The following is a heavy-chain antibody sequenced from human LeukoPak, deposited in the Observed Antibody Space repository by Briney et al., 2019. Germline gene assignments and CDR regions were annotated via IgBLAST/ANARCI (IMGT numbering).Heavy chain of an antibody. CDR3: ARGSWSAAGTSIDY. D-gene: IGHD6-13*01. V-gene: IGHV3-74*01. CDR2: IESDGGST. J-gene: IGHJ4*02. Sequence: PGGSLRLSCAASGFTFRTYWMNWVRQAPGKGLVWVSRIESDGGSTSYADSVKGRFTISRDNAASTLYLQMNSLRAEDTAVYYCARGSWSAAGTSIDYWGQGTLVTVSS. CDR1: GFTFRTYW.